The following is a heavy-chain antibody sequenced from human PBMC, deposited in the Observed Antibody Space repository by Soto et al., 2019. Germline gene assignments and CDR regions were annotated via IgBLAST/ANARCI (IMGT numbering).Heavy chain of an antibody. V-gene: IGHV3-23*01. J-gene: IGHJ6*02. D-gene: IGHD3-16*01. CDR2: ISGGGDYT. CDR1: GFSFSSYA. CDR3: AKERYYGYVWETYYHYGMDV. Sequence: EVQLLESGGGLVQPGGSLRLSCAASGFSFSSYAMSWVRQTPGKGLEWVSTISGGGDYTYYADSVKGRFNISRDNSKNTLYLQMNSLRADDTAVYYCAKERYYGYVWETYYHYGMDVWGQGTAVTVSS.